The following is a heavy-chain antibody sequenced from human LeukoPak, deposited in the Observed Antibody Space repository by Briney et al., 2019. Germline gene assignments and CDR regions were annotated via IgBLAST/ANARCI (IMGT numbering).Heavy chain of an antibody. V-gene: IGHV3-33*06. CDR3: AKEGDQFRGYLDA. Sequence: PGGSLRLSCTASGFMFSRLGMRWVRQAPGEGLGWVAMIWHDGSVEEYADSVKGRCTITRDNTQNTLYLQMNSLRDNDTAVYYCAKEGDQFRGYLDAWGKGTTVTVSS. D-gene: IGHD3-16*01. CDR2: IWHDGSVE. J-gene: IGHJ6*03. CDR1: GFMFSRLG.